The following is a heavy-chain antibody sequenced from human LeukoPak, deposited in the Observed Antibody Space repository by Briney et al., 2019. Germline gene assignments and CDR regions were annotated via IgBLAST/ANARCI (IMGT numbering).Heavy chain of an antibody. V-gene: IGHV3-23*01. CDR2: LRGAGITT. J-gene: IGHJ4*02. CDR3: AKGRDIREASGRYHKSPLDY. Sequence: GGSLKLSCAASGFTFGSYTMSWVRQAPGKGLEWVSGLRGAGITTYYADSVKGRFTISRDNSKNTLYLQMNSLGAEDTAVYYCAKGRDIREASGRYHKSPLDYWGQGTLVTVSS. CDR1: GFTFGSYT. D-gene: IGHD3-10*01.